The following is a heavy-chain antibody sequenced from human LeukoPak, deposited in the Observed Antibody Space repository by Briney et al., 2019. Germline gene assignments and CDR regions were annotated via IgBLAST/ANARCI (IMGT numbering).Heavy chain of an antibody. Sequence: GGSLRLSCAASGFTFSSYEMNWVRQAPGKGLEWVSYISSSGSTIYYADSVKGRFTISRDNAKNPLYLQMSSLRAEDTAVYYYAREGGAEPGGWFGELLLGKQAYYFDYWGQGTLVTVSS. CDR2: ISSSGSTI. CDR1: GFTFSSYE. CDR3: AREGGAEPGGWFGELLLGKQAYYFDY. D-gene: IGHD3-10*01. J-gene: IGHJ4*02. V-gene: IGHV3-48*03.